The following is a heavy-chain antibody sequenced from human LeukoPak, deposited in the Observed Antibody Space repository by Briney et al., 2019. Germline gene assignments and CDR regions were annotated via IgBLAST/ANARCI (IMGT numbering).Heavy chain of an antibody. CDR3: ARLGGYYYDSSGYRLFDY. CDR1: GFTFSSYA. CDR2: ISYDGSNK. Sequence: GGSLRLSCAASGFTFSSYAMHWVRQAPGKGLEWVAVISYDGSNKYYADSVKGRFTISRDNSKNTLYLQMNSLRAEDTAVYYCARLGGYYYDSSGYRLFDYWGQGTLVTVSS. J-gene: IGHJ4*02. V-gene: IGHV3-30-3*01. D-gene: IGHD3-22*01.